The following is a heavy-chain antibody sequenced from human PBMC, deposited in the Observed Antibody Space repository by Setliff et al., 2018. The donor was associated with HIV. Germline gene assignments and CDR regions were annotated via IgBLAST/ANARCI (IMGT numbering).Heavy chain of an antibody. CDR2: IHPVDSDA. J-gene: IGHJ3*01. V-gene: IGHV5-51*01. CDR3: ARHRHTAAGTLDAFDL. CDR1: EYSFTSHW. D-gene: IGHD6-13*01. Sequence: LGESLKISCKGSEYSFTSHWIGWVRQMPGKGLEWMGIIHPVDSDARYSPSFQGQVTMSVDNSINTAYLQWGSLKASGTAFYYCARHRHTAAGTLDAFDLWGQGTMVTVSS.